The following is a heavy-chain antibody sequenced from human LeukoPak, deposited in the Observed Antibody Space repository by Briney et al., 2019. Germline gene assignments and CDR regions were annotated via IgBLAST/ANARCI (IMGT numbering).Heavy chain of an antibody. D-gene: IGHD2-15*01. V-gene: IGHV3-48*04. CDR2: ISSSSTI. CDR3: ARAGIVVVVADSYYFDY. Sequence: LTGGSPRLSCAASGFTFSSYSMNWVRQAPGKGLEWVSYISSSSTIYYADSVKGRFTISRDNAKNSLYLQMSSLRAEDTAVYYCARAGIVVVVADSYYFDYWGQGTLVTVSS. J-gene: IGHJ4*02. CDR1: GFTFSSYS.